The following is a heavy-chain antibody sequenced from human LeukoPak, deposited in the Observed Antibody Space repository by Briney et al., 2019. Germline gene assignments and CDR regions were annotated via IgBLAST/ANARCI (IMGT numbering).Heavy chain of an antibody. CDR2: IKSKTDGGTT. D-gene: IGHD3-3*01. J-gene: IGHJ6*02. CDR1: GFTFSNAW. V-gene: IGHV3-15*01. CDR3: TTGPPMVTIFGVVTRDYYYGMDV. Sequence: GGSQRLSCAASGFTFSNAWMSWVRQAPGKGLEWVGRIKSKTDGGTTDYAAPVKGRFTISRDDSKNTLYLQMNSLKTEDTAVYYCTTGPPMVTIFGVVTRDYYYGMDVWGQGTTVTVSS.